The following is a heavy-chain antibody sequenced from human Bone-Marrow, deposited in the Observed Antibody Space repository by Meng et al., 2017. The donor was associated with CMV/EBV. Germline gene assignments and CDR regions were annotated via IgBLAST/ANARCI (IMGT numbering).Heavy chain of an antibody. D-gene: IGHD3-16*01. CDR1: KYTLTGYG. V-gene: IGHV1-18*01. Sequence: ASVKVSCKASKYTLTGYGVSWVRQAPGQGLEWMGWISVFNGKIEYAQKFQGRLSVTTDTSTNTAYMELRSLRSDDTAVYYCARDGGSFDLPHAFDLWGQGTMVTVSS. CDR3: ARDGGSFDLPHAFDL. J-gene: IGHJ3*01. CDR2: ISVFNGKI.